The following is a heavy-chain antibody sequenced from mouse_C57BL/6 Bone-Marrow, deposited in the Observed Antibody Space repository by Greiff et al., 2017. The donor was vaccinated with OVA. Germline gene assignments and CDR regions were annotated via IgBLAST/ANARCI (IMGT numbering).Heavy chain of an antibody. CDR2: IYPGSGSS. V-gene: IGHV1-55*01. CDR1: GYTFTSYW. Sequence: QVQLQQPGAELVTPGASVKLSCKASGYTFTSYWITWVKQRPGQGLEWIGAIYPGSGSSHYNEKFKSKATLTVDTSSSTAYMQLSRVTSEDSAVYYCAREDGYYGDWYVEVGGTGTTVTVAS. CDR3: AREDGYYGDWYVEV. D-gene: IGHD2-3*01. J-gene: IGHJ1*03.